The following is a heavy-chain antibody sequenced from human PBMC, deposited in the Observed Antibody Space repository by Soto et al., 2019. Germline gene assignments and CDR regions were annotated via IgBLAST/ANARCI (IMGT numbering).Heavy chain of an antibody. Sequence: ETQQLPYTVSGGNIRNLCCSWIRQAPGKGLEWIGYIYYSGSTNYNPSLKSRVTIAVDTSKNQFSLKLSSVTAADTAVYYCARGGDYFDYWVQGTLVPVTS. J-gene: IGHJ4*02. CDR1: GGNIRNLC. CDR3: ARGGDYFDY. CDR2: IYYSGST. V-gene: IGHV4-59*11.